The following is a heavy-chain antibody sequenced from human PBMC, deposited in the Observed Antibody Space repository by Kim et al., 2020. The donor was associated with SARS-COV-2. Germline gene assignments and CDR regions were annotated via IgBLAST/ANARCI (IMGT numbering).Heavy chain of an antibody. D-gene: IGHD6-19*01. CDR1: GGSFSGYY. V-gene: IGHV4-34*01. CDR3: ARPILYSSGWPFDY. CDR2: INHSGST. Sequence: SETLSLTCAVYGGSFSGYYWSWIRQPPGKGLEWIGEINHSGSTNYNPSLKSRVTISVDTSKNQFSLKLSSVTAADTAVYYCARPILYSSGWPFDYWGQGTLVTVSS. J-gene: IGHJ4*02.